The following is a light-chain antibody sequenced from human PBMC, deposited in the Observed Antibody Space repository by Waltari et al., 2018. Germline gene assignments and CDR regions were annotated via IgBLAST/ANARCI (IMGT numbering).Light chain of an antibody. CDR3: SSYTSSSTWV. Sequence: QSALTQPASVSGSPGQSITISCTGTSSDVGGYNYVSWYQQHPGKAPKFMIYDVSKRPSGVSNRVSGSKSGNTASLTIVGLQAEDEADYYCSSYTSSSTWVFGGGTKLTVL. CDR1: SSDVGGYNY. CDR2: DVS. V-gene: IGLV2-14*01. J-gene: IGLJ3*02.